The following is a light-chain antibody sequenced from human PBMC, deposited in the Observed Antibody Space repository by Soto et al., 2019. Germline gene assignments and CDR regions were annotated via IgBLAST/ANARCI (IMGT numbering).Light chain of an antibody. V-gene: IGKV3-15*01. Sequence: EIVLTQSPGTLSLSPGERATLSCRASQSVSSSYLVWHQQKPGQAPRLLIYGASTRATGLPARFSGSGSGTEFTLTISSLQSEDFAVYYCQQYNKWPRTFGQGTKVDIK. J-gene: IGKJ1*01. CDR2: GAS. CDR3: QQYNKWPRT. CDR1: QSVSSSY.